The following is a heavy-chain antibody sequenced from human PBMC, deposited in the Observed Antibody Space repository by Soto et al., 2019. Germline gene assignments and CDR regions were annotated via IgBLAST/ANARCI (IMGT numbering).Heavy chain of an antibody. D-gene: IGHD3-22*01. CDR1: GFTVSSNY. J-gene: IGHJ4*02. CDR3: ARDYYDSSCYYYPSYFDY. V-gene: IGHV3-53*01. Sequence: GGSLRLSCAASGFTVSSNYMSWVRQAPGKGLEWVSVIYSGGSTYYADSVKGRFTISRDNSKNTLYLQMNSLRAEDTAVYYCARDYYDSSCYYYPSYFDYWGQGTLVTVSS. CDR2: IYSGGST.